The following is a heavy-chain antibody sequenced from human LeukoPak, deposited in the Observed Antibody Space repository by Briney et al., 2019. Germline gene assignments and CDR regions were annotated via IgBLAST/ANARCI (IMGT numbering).Heavy chain of an antibody. CDR2: ISAYNGNT. Sequence: ASVKVSCKASGYTFTSYGISWVRQAPGQGLEWMGWISAYNGNTNYAQKLQGRVTMPTDTSTSTAYMELRSLRSDDTAVYYCAREDYYGSGSYLPVVDYWGQGTLVTVSS. CDR1: GYTFTSYG. V-gene: IGHV1-18*01. J-gene: IGHJ4*02. D-gene: IGHD3-10*01. CDR3: AREDYYGSGSYLPVVDY.